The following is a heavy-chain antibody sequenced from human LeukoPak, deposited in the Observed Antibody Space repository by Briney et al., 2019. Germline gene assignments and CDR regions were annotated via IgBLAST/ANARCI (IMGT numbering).Heavy chain of an antibody. CDR2: IWYDGSNK. Sequence: PGTSLRLSCAASGFTFSSFCMHWVRQAPGKGLEWVAVIWYDGSNKYYADSVKGRFTISRDNSKNTLYLQMNSLRAEDTAVYYCVLGPRIEVAGTPFDYWGQGTLVTVSS. V-gene: IGHV3-33*01. CDR1: GFTFSSFC. CDR3: VLGPRIEVAGTPFDY. D-gene: IGHD6-19*01. J-gene: IGHJ4*02.